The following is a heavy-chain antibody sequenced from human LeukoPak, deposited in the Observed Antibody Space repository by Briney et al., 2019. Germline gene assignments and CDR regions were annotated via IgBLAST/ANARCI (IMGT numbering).Heavy chain of an antibody. CDR3: VKGGQRYDFWRFDY. Sequence: PGGSLRLSCAASGFTFSIYAMSWVSQAPGKGLEWVSSISGSGGSTYFADSVKGRFSISRDNSKNTLFLQMNSLRDEETAVYYCVKGGQRYDFWRFDYWGQGTVVTASS. CDR1: GFTFSIYA. V-gene: IGHV3-23*01. D-gene: IGHD3-3*01. J-gene: IGHJ4*02. CDR2: ISGSGGST.